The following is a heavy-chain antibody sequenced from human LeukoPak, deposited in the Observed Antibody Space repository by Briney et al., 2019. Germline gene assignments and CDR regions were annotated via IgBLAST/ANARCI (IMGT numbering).Heavy chain of an antibody. CDR2: IFASGST. J-gene: IGHJ4*02. Sequence: PSGTLSLTCTVSGGSISAYYWSWIRQPAGKGLEWIGRIFASGSTNYNPSLEGRVTMSVDTTKNQFSLNLRSVTAADTAAYYCARGGIAVSGADYWGQGTLVTVSS. CDR1: GGSISAYY. V-gene: IGHV4-4*07. CDR3: ARGGIAVSGADY. D-gene: IGHD6-19*01.